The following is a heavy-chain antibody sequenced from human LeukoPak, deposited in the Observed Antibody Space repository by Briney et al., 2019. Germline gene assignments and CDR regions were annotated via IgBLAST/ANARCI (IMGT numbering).Heavy chain of an antibody. Sequence: GGSLRLSCAASGFIFTDYSMNWVRQAPGKGLEWVSYIDRTSSNIYYPDSVKGRFTVSRDNAKNSLYLQMNSLRDKNTALYYCAQQEGPDGHNYGYWGQGALVTVSS. D-gene: IGHD5-24*01. CDR1: GFIFTDYS. J-gene: IGHJ4*02. CDR3: AQQEGPDGHNYGY. V-gene: IGHV3-48*02. CDR2: IDRTSSNI.